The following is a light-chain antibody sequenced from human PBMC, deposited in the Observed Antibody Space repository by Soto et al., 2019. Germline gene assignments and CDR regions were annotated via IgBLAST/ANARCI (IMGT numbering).Light chain of an antibody. Sequence: DIPMTQSPSTLSAFEGDRVTITCRASQSISTWLAWYQQKPGQAPKLLIYKASNLASGVPSRFSGSGSGTEFTLTISSLQPDDFATYYCQQYNRFSTFGGGTKVEI. CDR1: QSISTW. CDR3: QQYNRFST. CDR2: KAS. J-gene: IGKJ4*01. V-gene: IGKV1-5*03.